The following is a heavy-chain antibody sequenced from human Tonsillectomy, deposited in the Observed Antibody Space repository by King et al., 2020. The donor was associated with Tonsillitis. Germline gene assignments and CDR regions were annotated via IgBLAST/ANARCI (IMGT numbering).Heavy chain of an antibody. CDR3: AGGADNTGIPTSYYKMDV. CDR1: GFTFSSYA. Sequence: VQLVESGGGLVQPGGSLRLSCAASGFTFSSYAMHWVRQAPGKGLEYVSTISGNGGSTYSANSVMGRFTISRDNSKNTLYLQMGSLRAEDMAVDYCAGGADNTGIPTSYYKMDVWGKGTTVTVSS. D-gene: IGHD2-2*02. CDR2: ISGNGGST. V-gene: IGHV3-64*01. J-gene: IGHJ6*03.